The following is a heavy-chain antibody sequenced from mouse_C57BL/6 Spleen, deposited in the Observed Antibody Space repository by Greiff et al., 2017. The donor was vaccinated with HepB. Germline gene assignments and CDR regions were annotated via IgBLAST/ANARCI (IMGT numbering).Heavy chain of an antibody. CDR2: ISSGGSYT. D-gene: IGHD1-1*01. CDR1: GFTFSSYG. V-gene: IGHV5-6*01. CDR3: ASHYYGSRYWYFDV. Sequence: EVKLMESGGDLVKPGGSLKLSCAASGFTFSSYGMSWVRQTPDKRLEWVATISSGGSYTYYPDSVKGRFTISRDNAKNTLYLQMSSLKSEDTAMYYCASHYYGSRYWYFDVWGTGTTVTVSS. J-gene: IGHJ1*03.